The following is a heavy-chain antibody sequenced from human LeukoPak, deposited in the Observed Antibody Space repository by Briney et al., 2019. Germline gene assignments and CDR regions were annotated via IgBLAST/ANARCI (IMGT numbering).Heavy chain of an antibody. CDR1: GFTFSDYY. Sequence: PGGSLRLSCAASGFTFSDYYMSWIRQAPGKGLEWVSYISSSGSTIYYADSVKGRFTISRDNAKNSLYLQMNSLRAEDTAVYYCARAEPRGSTWYPYWGQGTLVTVSS. V-gene: IGHV3-11*01. D-gene: IGHD6-13*01. CDR2: ISSSGSTI. CDR3: ARAEPRGSTWYPY. J-gene: IGHJ4*02.